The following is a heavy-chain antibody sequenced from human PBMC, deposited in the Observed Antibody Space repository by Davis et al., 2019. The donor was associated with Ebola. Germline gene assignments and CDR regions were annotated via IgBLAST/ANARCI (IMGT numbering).Heavy chain of an antibody. Sequence: MPSETLSLTCTVSGGSISSYYWSWIRQLPGKGLEWIGYIYYSGSTNYNPSLKSRVTISVDTSKNQFSLKLSSVTAADTAVYYCARRRSYFDYWGQGTLVTVSS. CDR1: GGSISSYY. J-gene: IGHJ4*02. CDR3: ARRRSYFDY. CDR2: IYYSGST. V-gene: IGHV4-59*01.